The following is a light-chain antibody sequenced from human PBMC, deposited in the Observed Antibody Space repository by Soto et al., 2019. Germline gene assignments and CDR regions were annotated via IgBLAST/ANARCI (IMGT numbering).Light chain of an antibody. J-gene: IGKJ1*01. CDR2: KVS. CDR3: MQGRHWPWT. CDR1: QSLVHTDGNTY. Sequence: DVVMTQSPLSLPVTLGQSASISCRSSQSLVHTDGNTYLNWFQPRPCQSPWRRIYKVSNRESGVPDRFGGSGSGTDFTPKISSVEAEDVRVDYCMQGRHWPWTFGQGTKVEIK. V-gene: IGKV2-30*02.